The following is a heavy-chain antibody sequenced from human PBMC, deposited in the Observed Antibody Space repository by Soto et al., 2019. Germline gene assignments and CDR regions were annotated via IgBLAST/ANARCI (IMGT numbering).Heavy chain of an antibody. CDR3: ASQPHIVVVTATLYYYYGMDV. J-gene: IGHJ6*02. D-gene: IGHD2-21*02. V-gene: IGHV1-69*01. CDR1: GGTFSSYA. Sequence: QVQLVQSGAEVKKPGSSVKVSCKASGGTFSSYAISWVRQAPGQGLEWMGGIIPIFGTANYAQKLQGRVTITADESTSTAYMELSSLRSEDTAVYYCASQPHIVVVTATLYYYYGMDVWGQGTTVTVSS. CDR2: IIPIFGTA.